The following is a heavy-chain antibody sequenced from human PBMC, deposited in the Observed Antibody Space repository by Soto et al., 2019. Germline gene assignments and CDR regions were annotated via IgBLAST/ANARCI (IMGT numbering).Heavy chain of an antibody. Sequence: QVQLQESGPGLVKPSQTLSLTCTVSGGPISSGTYYWSWLRQHPGKGLEWIGYINYSGSTYYNPXLKSRVTISVDXSXNXXSLNLSSVTAADTAVYHCARGSSCTGGYCSGGLDPWGQGTLVTVSS. CDR1: GGPISSGTYY. V-gene: IGHV4-31*03. CDR2: INYSGST. CDR3: ARGSSCTGGYCSGGLDP. D-gene: IGHD2-8*02. J-gene: IGHJ5*02.